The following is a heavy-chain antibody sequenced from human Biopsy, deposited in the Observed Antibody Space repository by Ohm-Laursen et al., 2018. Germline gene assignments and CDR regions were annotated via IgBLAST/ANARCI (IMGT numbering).Heavy chain of an antibody. V-gene: IGHV2-5*02. Sequence: TQTLTLTCSFSGYSLTNGGLSVGWIRQSPGRALEWLGLIYGDDNKRYSPSLKNRLLITKDTSKNQVVLTLTSVDPVDTGTYYCAHRQKWTFDFWGQGTLVTVSS. J-gene: IGHJ4*02. CDR1: GYSLTNGGLS. CDR2: IYGDDNK. D-gene: IGHD1-26*01. CDR3: AHRQKWTFDF.